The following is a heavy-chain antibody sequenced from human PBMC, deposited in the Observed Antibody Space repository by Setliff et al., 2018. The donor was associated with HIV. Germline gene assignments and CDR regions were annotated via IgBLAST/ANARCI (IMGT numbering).Heavy chain of an antibody. V-gene: IGHV4-38-2*02. CDR2: IYYSGST. D-gene: IGHD3-10*01. CDR1: GYSVSTNEW. Sequence: PSETLSLTCAVSGYSVSTNEWWGWIRQSPGKGLEWIGSIYYSGSTYYNPSLKSRVTISIDTSKNQFSLKLSSVTAADTAVYYCARDLEYYYGSGSYGVFDYWGQGTLVTVSS. CDR3: ARDLEYYYGSGSYGVFDY. J-gene: IGHJ4*02.